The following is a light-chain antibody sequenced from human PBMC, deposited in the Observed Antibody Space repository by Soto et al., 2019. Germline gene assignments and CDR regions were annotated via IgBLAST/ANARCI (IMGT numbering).Light chain of an antibody. CDR1: QGISHY. CDR3: QKYDSAPRT. Sequence: DIQMTQSPSSLSASVGDRVTITCRASQGISHYLAWYQQKTGKTPKLLIYAATTLQSGVPSRFSGRGYGTDFTRTISSLQPEDVATYYCQKYDSAPRTCGQGTKVEIK. V-gene: IGKV1-27*01. J-gene: IGKJ1*01. CDR2: AAT.